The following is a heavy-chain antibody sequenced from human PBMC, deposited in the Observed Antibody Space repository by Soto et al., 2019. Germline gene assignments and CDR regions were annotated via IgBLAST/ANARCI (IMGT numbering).Heavy chain of an antibody. Sequence: QVPLVQSGAEVKNPGTSVTVSCKDSGGTFSSYAIHWVRQAPGQWLEWMGGIIPMYGPAKYAQRFQGRVTITADESTTTVYMELTSLTSHDTAVYYCARVTAMVRGVIDNWFDPWGHGTLVTVSS. CDR1: GGTFSSYA. J-gene: IGHJ5*02. CDR2: IIPMYGPA. CDR3: ARVTAMVRGVIDNWFDP. D-gene: IGHD3-10*01. V-gene: IGHV1-69*01.